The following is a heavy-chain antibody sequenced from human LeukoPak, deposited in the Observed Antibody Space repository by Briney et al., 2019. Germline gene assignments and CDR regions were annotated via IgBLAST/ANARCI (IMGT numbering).Heavy chain of an antibody. CDR3: ARVYSYARFDY. CDR2: IRAYNGNT. D-gene: IGHD5-18*01. CDR1: GYTFTSYG. J-gene: IGHJ4*02. Sequence: GASVEVSCKASGYTFTSYGISWVRQAPGQGLEWMGWIRAYNGNTNYAQKLQGRVTMTTDTSTSTAYMELRSLRSDDTAVYYCARVYSYARFDYWGQGTLVTVSS. V-gene: IGHV1-18*01.